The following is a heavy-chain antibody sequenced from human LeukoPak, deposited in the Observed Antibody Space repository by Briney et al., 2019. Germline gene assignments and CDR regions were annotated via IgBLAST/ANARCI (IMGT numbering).Heavy chain of an antibody. CDR1: GGSISSSGYY. J-gene: IGHJ4*02. D-gene: IGHD4-23*01. CDR2: IYHSGST. V-gene: IGHV4-39*07. Sequence: PSETLSLTCTVSGGSISSSGYYWGWLRQPPGKGLEWIGSIYHSGSTYYNPSLKSRVTISVDRSKNQFSLKLSSVTAADTAVYYCKVFDYGGNSDYWGQGTLVTVSS. CDR3: KVFDYGGNSDY.